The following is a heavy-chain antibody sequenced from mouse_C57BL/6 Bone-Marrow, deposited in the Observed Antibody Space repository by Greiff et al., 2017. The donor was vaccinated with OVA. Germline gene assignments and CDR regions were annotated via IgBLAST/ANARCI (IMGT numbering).Heavy chain of an antibody. J-gene: IGHJ4*01. V-gene: IGHV5-12*01. CDR3: ARNPYAMDY. CDR1: GFTFSDYY. CDR2: ISNGGGST. Sequence: EVQVVESGGGLVQPGGSLKLSCAASGFTFSDYYMYWVRQTPEKRLEWVAYISNGGGSTYYPDTVKGRFTISRDNAKNTLYLQMSRLKSEDTAMYYCARNPYAMDYWGQGTSVTVSS.